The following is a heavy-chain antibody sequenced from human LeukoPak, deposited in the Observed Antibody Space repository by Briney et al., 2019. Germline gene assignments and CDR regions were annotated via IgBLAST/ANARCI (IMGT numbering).Heavy chain of an antibody. Sequence: SETLSLTCAVYGGSFSGYYWSWIRQPPGKGLEWIGEINHSGSTNYNPSLKSRVTISVDTSKNQFSLKLSSVTAADTAVYYCARVGYSYGYDYWGQGTPVTVSS. CDR1: GGSFSGYY. CDR2: INHSGST. J-gene: IGHJ4*02. D-gene: IGHD5-18*01. V-gene: IGHV4-34*01. CDR3: ARVGYSYGYDY.